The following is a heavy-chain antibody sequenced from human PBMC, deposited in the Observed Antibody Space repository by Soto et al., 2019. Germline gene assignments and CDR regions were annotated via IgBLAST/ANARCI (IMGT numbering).Heavy chain of an antibody. CDR1: GFTVSSNY. D-gene: IGHD1-26*01. J-gene: IGHJ4*02. V-gene: IGHV3-66*01. CDR3: ARERVDYYPTSLYYFDY. Sequence: GGPLRLSCAASGFTVSSNYMSWVRQAPGKGLEWVSVIYSGGSTYYADSVKGRFTISRDNSKNTLYLQMNSLRAEDTAVYYCARERVDYYPTSLYYFDYWGQGTLVTVSS. CDR2: IYSGGST.